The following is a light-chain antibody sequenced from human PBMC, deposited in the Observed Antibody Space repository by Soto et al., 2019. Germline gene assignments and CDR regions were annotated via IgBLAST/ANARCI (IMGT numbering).Light chain of an antibody. CDR3: QQSYSTPRT. CDR2: AAS. J-gene: IGKJ1*01. CDR1: QSISSY. Sequence: DIQMTQSPSSLSASVGDRVTITCRASQSISSYLNWYQQKPGKAPKLLIYAASSLQSGVPSMFSGRGSGTDFTLTISSLQPEDFATYYCQQSYSTPRTFGQGTKVEIK. V-gene: IGKV1-39*01.